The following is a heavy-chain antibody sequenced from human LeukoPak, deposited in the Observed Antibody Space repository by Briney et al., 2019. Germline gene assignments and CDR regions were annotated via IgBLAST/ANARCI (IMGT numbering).Heavy chain of an antibody. CDR2: IYYSGST. CDR3: ARRNDPYGLDV. J-gene: IGHJ6*02. V-gene: IGHV4-59*08. D-gene: IGHD1-1*01. Sequence: PSETLSLTCTVSGGSISRDYWSWIRQPPGEGLEWIGYIYYSGSTYYNPSLKSRVTISVDTSKNQFSLKLSSVTAADTAVYFCARRNDPYGLDVWGQGTTVTVSS. CDR1: GGSISRDY.